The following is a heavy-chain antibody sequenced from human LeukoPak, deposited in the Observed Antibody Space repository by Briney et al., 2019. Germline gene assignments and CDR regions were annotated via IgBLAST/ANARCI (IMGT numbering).Heavy chain of an antibody. V-gene: IGHV3-30-3*01. D-gene: IGHD6-13*01. CDR3: ARVSTGIAAPTDVFNI. J-gene: IGHJ3*02. Sequence: GGSLRLSCAASGFTFSSYAMHWVRQAPGKGLEWVAVISYDGSNKYYADSVKGRFTISRDNSKNTLYLQMNSLRAEDTAVYYCARVSTGIAAPTDVFNIWGKGKMVTVSS. CDR2: ISYDGSNK. CDR1: GFTFSSYA.